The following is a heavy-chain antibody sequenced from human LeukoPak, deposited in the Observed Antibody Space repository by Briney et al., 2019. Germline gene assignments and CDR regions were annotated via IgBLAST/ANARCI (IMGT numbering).Heavy chain of an antibody. Sequence: PSETLSLTCTVSGGSISSYYWSWIRQPPGRGLQWIGYMYYRGSTNYNPSFKSRVTISVGPSKNQFSLKLRSVTAADTAMYYCATTHDYADEYVWGYWGQGALVTVSS. D-gene: IGHD4-17*01. J-gene: IGHJ4*02. CDR3: ATTHDYADEYVWGY. V-gene: IGHV4-59*01. CDR2: MYYRGST. CDR1: GGSISSYY.